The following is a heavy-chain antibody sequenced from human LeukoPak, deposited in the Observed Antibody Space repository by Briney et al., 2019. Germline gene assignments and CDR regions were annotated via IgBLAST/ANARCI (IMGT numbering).Heavy chain of an antibody. CDR3: ARGSIAAAGAFDY. CDR1: GFTFSSYG. CDR2: IWYDGSNK. D-gene: IGHD6-13*01. J-gene: IGHJ4*02. Sequence: TGGSLRLSCAASGFTFSSYGMPWVRQAPGKGLEWVAVIWYDGSNKYYADSVKGRFTISRDNSKNTLYLQMNSLRAEDTAVYYCARGSIAAAGAFDYWGQGTLVTVSS. V-gene: IGHV3-33*01.